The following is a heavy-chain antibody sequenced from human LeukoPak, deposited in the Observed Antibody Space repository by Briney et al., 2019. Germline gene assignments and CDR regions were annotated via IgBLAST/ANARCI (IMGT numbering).Heavy chain of an antibody. CDR2: IYYSGST. Sequence: SETLSLTCTVSGGSISSSSYYWGWIRQPPGKALDWIGSIYYSGSTYYNPSINSRVTISVDTSKNQFSLKLSSVTAADTAVYYCARGGSSSSYFDYWGQGTLVTVSS. D-gene: IGHD6-6*01. J-gene: IGHJ4*02. CDR3: ARGGSSSSYFDY. CDR1: GGSISSSSYY. V-gene: IGHV4-39*07.